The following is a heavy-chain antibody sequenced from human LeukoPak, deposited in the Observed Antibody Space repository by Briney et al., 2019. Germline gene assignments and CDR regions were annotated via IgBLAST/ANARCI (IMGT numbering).Heavy chain of an antibody. CDR2: IYYSGRT. CDR3: ARSCLIVDIVATIRARLGGNAFDI. J-gene: IGHJ3*02. V-gene: IGHV4-39*07. D-gene: IGHD5-12*01. Sequence: PSETLSLTCTVSGGSISSYYWGWIRQPPGKGLEWIGSIYYSGRTLYNPSLKSRVTISVDTSKNQFSLKLSSVTAADTAVYYCARSCLIVDIVATIRARLGGNAFDIWGQGTMVTVSS. CDR1: GGSISSYY.